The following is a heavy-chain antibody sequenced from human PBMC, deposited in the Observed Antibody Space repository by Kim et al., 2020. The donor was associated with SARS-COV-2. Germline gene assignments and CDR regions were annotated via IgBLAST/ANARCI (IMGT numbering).Heavy chain of an antibody. D-gene: IGHD2-15*01. J-gene: IGHJ5*02. Sequence: HPTRQSRVTISVDTSKNPSSLKLSSVTAADTAVYYCARHHCSGGSCYLPWGQGTLVTVSS. V-gene: IGHV4-39*01. CDR3: ARHHCSGGSCYLP.